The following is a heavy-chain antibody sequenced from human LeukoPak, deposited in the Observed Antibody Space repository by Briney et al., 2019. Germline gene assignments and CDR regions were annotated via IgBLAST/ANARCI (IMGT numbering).Heavy chain of an antibody. CDR3: ASRSLIRGAV. CDR2: INHSGST. CDR1: GGSFSGYY. Sequence: ASETLSLTCAVYGGSFSGYYWSWIRQPPGKGLEWIGEINHSGSTNYNPSLKSRVTISVDTSKNQFSLKLSSVTAADTAVYYCASRSLIRGAVWGKGATVTVSS. V-gene: IGHV4-34*01. J-gene: IGHJ6*04. D-gene: IGHD3-10*01.